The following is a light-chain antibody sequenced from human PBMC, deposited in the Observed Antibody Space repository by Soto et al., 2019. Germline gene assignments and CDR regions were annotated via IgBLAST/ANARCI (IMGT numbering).Light chain of an antibody. CDR1: QTISSW. V-gene: IGKV1-5*03. CDR2: KAS. CDR3: QHYNSHSDA. Sequence: DIQMTQSPASLAASVGDRVTITCRASQTISSWLAWYQQKPGKAPKLLIYKASTLKSGVPSRFSGSGSGTEFPLTISSLPPDDFATYYCQHYNSHSDAFGQGAKVDI. J-gene: IGKJ1*01.